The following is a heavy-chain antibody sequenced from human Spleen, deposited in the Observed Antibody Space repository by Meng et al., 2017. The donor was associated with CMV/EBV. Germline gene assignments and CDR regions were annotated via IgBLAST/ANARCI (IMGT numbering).Heavy chain of an antibody. V-gene: IGHV1-46*01. D-gene: IGHD2-2*01. CDR1: GYTFSSHL. CDR2: INPTAGHT. Sequence: ASVKVSCKTSGYTFSSHLMHWVRQAPGHGLEWMGVINPTAGHTSYAQKFQGRVTMTRNTSISTAYMELSSLRSEDTAVYYCARQVALTDCSSTSCRDWFDPWGQGTLVTVSS. CDR3: ARQVALTDCSSTSCRDWFDP. J-gene: IGHJ5*02.